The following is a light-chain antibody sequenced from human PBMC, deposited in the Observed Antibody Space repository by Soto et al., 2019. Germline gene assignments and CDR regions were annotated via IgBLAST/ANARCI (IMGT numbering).Light chain of an antibody. V-gene: IGKV3-15*01. CDR1: QSVSIN. Sequence: EIVMTQSPATLSVSPGERATLSCRASQSVSINLAWYQQKPGQAPRLLIYGASTRATGIPARFSGHGSGTEFTLTISSLQSEDFAVYYCQQFTNWPLTFGGGTKVEIK. J-gene: IGKJ4*01. CDR3: QQFTNWPLT. CDR2: GAS.